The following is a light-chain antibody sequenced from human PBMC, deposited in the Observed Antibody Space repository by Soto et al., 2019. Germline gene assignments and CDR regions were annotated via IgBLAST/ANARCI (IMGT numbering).Light chain of an antibody. CDR3: HQYHTAPHT. Sequence: DVVMTQSPETLAVSLGERAAINCKSSQNLLFSSNTKNSLAWYQQKPGQPPKLLIYWASTRESGASDRFSGSGSGTDFTLTISSLQAEDVAVYYCHQYHTAPHTFGQGTKLEIK. CDR1: QNLLFSSNTKNS. J-gene: IGKJ2*01. V-gene: IGKV4-1*01. CDR2: WAS.